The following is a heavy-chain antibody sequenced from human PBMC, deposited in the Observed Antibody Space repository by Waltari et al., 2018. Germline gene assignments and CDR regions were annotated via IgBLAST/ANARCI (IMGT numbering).Heavy chain of an antibody. D-gene: IGHD6-13*01. CDR3: ARDLGRAAAGTFDH. V-gene: IGHV3-33*01. Sequence: QVQLVESGGGVVQPGRSLRLSCAASGFTFGRNAMHWVRQAPGKGLEWLAVMWYDGSNKYYADSVKGRFTISRDNSKNTLYLQMNSLRAEDTAVYYCARDLGRAAAGTFDHWGQGTLVTVSS. CDR1: GFTFGRNA. CDR2: MWYDGSNK. J-gene: IGHJ4*02.